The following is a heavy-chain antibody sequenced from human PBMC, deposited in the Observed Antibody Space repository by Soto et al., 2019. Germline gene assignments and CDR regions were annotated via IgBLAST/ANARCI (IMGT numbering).Heavy chain of an antibody. Sequence: QVQLVESGGGVVQPGRSLRLSCAASGFTFSSYAMHWVRQAPGKGLEWVAVISYDGSNKYYADSVKGRFTISRDNSKNPLYLQMNSLRAEDTAVYYCARAKWLRFYGGIDYWGQGTLVTVSS. CDR2: ISYDGSNK. CDR3: ARAKWLRFYGGIDY. CDR1: GFTFSSYA. V-gene: IGHV3-30-3*01. D-gene: IGHD5-12*01. J-gene: IGHJ4*02.